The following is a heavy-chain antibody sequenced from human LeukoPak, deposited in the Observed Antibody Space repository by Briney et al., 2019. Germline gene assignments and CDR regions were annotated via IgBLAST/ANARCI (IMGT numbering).Heavy chain of an antibody. CDR1: GYTFTSHG. J-gene: IGHJ4*02. CDR3: ARGALLLWFGELLSQHFDY. D-gene: IGHD3-10*01. CDR2: ISANNGDT. Sequence: GASVKVSCKTSGYTFTSHGISWLRQAPGEGLEWMGWISANNGDTNYAQKMQGRLTMTTDTSTSTAYMELRSLSYDDTATYYCARGALLLWFGELLSQHFDYWGQGTLVTVSS. V-gene: IGHV1-18*01.